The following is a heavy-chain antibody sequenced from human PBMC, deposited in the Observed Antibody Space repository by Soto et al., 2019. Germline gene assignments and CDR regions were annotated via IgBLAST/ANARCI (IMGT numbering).Heavy chain of an antibody. Sequence: QVHLQESGPGLVRPSETLSLTCTVSGVSLKTYYWSWIRLPPGGGLEWIGYIFSSGSPNYNPSLLTRGAMSVQTSNNQVSLKMGSVTAADTAVYYCARVAGISYFCHMDVWGKGTTVTGSS. V-gene: IGHV4-59*01. CDR2: IFSSGSP. CDR1: GVSLKTYY. J-gene: IGHJ6*03. D-gene: IGHD1-20*01. CDR3: ARVAGISYFCHMDV.